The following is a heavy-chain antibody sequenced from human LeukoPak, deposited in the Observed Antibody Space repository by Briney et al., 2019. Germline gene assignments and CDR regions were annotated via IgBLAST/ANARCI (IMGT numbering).Heavy chain of an antibody. J-gene: IGHJ4*02. CDR3: ARVRAGHYVDY. CDR1: GFTVSSNY. Sequence: PGGSLRLSCAASGFTVSSNYMSWVRQAPGKGLEWVSVIYSGGSTYYADSVKGRFTISRDNSKNTLYLQMNSLRAEDTAVYYCARVRAGHYVDYWGQGILVTVSP. D-gene: IGHD6-13*01. CDR2: IYSGGST. V-gene: IGHV3-66*01.